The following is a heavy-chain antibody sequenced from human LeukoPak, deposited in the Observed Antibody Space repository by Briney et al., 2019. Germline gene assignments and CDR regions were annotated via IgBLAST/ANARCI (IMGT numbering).Heavy chain of an antibody. CDR1: GYSISSGYY. Sequence: SETLSLTCTVSGYSISSGYYWGWIRQPPGKGLEWIGSIYHSGSTCYNPSLKSRVTISVDTSKNQFSLKLSSVTAADTAVYYCARSLPPIVVVTAGFDYWGQGTLVTVSS. CDR2: IYHSGST. D-gene: IGHD2-21*02. V-gene: IGHV4-38-2*02. CDR3: ARSLPPIVVVTAGFDY. J-gene: IGHJ4*02.